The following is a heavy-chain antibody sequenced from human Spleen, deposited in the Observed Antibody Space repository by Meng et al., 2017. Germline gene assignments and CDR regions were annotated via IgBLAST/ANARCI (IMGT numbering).Heavy chain of an antibody. D-gene: IGHD1-20*01. CDR2: IYYNGNA. V-gene: IGHV4-39*01. J-gene: IGHJ4*02. CDR3: GRFIAGQIS. CDR1: GGSISSSSYY. Sequence: QLQLQESGPGLVKPSETLSLTCTVSGGSISSSSYYWGWIRQPPGKGLEWIGSIYYNGNAWYNPSLESRVTISGDTAKNQFSLRLTSVTAADTAVYFCGRFIAGQISWGQGTLVTVSS.